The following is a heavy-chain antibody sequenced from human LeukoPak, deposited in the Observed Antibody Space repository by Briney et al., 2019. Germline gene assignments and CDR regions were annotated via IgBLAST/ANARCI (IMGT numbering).Heavy chain of an antibody. V-gene: IGHV1-46*01. Sequence: ASVKVSCKASGYTFTSYYAHWVRQAPGQGLEWMGIINPSGGGTSYAQKFQGRVTMTRDTSTNTVYMELSSLRSEDTAVYYCARGPFNYDTNGYYWVGNWFDPWGQGTLVTVSS. J-gene: IGHJ5*02. CDR2: INPSGGGT. D-gene: IGHD3-22*01. CDR3: ARGPFNYDTNGYYWVGNWFDP. CDR1: GYTFTSYY.